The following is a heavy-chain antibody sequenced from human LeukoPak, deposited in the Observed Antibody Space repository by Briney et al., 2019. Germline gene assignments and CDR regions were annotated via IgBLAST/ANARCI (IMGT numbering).Heavy chain of an antibody. CDR2: IRYDGSNK. J-gene: IGHJ6*03. D-gene: IGHD3-10*01. CDR3: AKVRGDITIDYYYKDV. Sequence: GGSLRLSCAASGFTFITYGMHWVRQAPGKGLEWVAFIRYDGSNKFYEDSVKGRFTISRDNSKNTLYLQMNSLRAEDTAVYYCAKVRGDITIDYYYKDVWAKGPRSPSP. CDR1: GFTFITYG. V-gene: IGHV3-30*02.